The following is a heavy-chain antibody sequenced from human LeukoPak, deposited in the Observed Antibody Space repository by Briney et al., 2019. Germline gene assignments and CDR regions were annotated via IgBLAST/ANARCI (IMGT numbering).Heavy chain of an antibody. CDR2: ISSSSSYI. CDR3: ARVGGLGTYQQEGWFDP. CDR1: GGPISSSS. Sequence: ETLSLTCTVSGGPISSSSYYWGWIRQPPGKGLEWVSSISSSSSYIYYADSVKGRFTISRDNAKNSLYLQMNSLRAEDTAVYYCARVGGLGTYQQEGWFDPWGQGTLVTASS. J-gene: IGHJ5*02. V-gene: IGHV3-21*01. D-gene: IGHD3-16*02.